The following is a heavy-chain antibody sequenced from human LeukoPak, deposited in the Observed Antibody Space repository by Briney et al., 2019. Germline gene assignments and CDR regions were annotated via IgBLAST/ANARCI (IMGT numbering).Heavy chain of an antibody. CDR2: INTDGTSK. J-gene: IGHJ4*02. D-gene: IGHD3-10*01. V-gene: IGHV3-74*01. Sequence: PGGSLRLSCAASGFTVSSNYMSWVRQAPGKGLVWVSRINTDGTSKAYADSVKGRFTISRDNAKNSLYLQMNSLRAEDTAVYYCARGGVTMVRGVIITSFDYWGQGTLVTVSS. CDR1: GFTVSSNY. CDR3: ARGGVTMVRGVIITSFDY.